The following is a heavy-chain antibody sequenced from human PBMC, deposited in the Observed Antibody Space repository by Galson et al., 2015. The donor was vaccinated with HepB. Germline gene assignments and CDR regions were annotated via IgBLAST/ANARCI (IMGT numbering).Heavy chain of an antibody. V-gene: IGHV5-10-1*01. CDR2: IDPSDSYT. CDR1: GYSFTSYW. D-gene: IGHD6-13*01. Sequence: QSGAEVKKPGESLRISCKGSGYSFTSYWISWVRQMPGKGLEWMGRIDPSDSYTNYSPSFQGHVTISADKSISTAYLQWSSLKASDTAMYYCARRGAQGYSSSWYGFSDYWGQGTLVTVSS. J-gene: IGHJ4*02. CDR3: ARRGAQGYSSSWYGFSDY.